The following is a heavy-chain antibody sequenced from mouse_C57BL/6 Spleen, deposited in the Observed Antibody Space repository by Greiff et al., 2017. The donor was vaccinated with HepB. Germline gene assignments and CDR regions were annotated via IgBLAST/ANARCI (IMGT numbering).Heavy chain of an antibody. CDR3: GRGGGLRTFDY. Sequence: QVQLQQSGAELVKPGASVKISCKASGYAFSSYWMNWVKQRPGKGLEWIGQIYPGDGDTNYNGKFKGEATLTADKSSSTAYMQLSSLASEDSAVYFCGRGGGLRTFDYWGQGTTLTVSS. J-gene: IGHJ2*01. CDR1: GYAFSSYW. CDR2: IYPGDGDT. D-gene: IGHD2-4*01. V-gene: IGHV1-80*01.